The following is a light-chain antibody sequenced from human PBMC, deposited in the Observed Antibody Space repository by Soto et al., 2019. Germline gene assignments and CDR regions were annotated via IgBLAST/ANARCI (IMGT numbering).Light chain of an antibody. J-gene: IGLJ2*01. Sequence: QSVLIQPASVSGSPGQSITISCTGTSSDVGGYNYVSWYQQHPGKAPNLLIYEVINRPSGVSTRFSGSKSGSSASLAISGLQSEDEADYYCAAWHDSLNGVLFGGGTKLTVL. CDR1: SSDVGGYNY. CDR2: EVI. V-gene: IGLV2-14*01. CDR3: AAWHDSLNGVL.